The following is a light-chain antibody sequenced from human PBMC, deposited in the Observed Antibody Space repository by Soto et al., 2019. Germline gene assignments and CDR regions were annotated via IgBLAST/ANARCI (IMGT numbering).Light chain of an antibody. J-gene: IGLJ2*01. CDR2: EVS. Sequence: QSALTQPASVSGSPGQSITISCTGASSDVGTYNLVSWYRQYPGKASQLLIYEVSKLASGVSNRFSGSKSGNTASLTISGLQAEDEADYFCCSYAGSTTFVLFGGGTQLTVL. CDR3: CSYAGSTTFVL. CDR1: SSDVGTYNL. V-gene: IGLV2-23*02.